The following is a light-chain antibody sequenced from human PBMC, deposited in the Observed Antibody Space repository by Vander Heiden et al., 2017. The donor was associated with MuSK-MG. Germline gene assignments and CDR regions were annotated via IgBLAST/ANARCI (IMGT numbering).Light chain of an antibody. J-gene: IGKJ2*01. V-gene: IGKV3D-11*02. CDR2: DTS. CDR3: QRLRDGHPMHT. CDR1: QSVRSY. Sequence: DIVLTQSPPTLSLSPGERATLSCKTSQSVRSYFAWYKQKPGHAPMLLIYDTSIRAMFIKARFSGSGDGTDVTLTISSREPEVFEVYSCQRLRDGHPMHTFGQGTKLEIK.